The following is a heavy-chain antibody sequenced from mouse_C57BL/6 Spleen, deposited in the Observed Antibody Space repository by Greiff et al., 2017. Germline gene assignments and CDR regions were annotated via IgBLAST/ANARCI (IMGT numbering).Heavy chain of an antibody. Sequence: QVQLQQPGAELVKPGASVKLSCKASGYTFTSYWMHWVKQRPGRGLEWIGRIDPNSGGTKYNEKFKSKATLAVDKPSSPAYMQLSSLTSEASAVYYCAREGLGRAMDYWGQGTSVTVSS. D-gene: IGHD1-1*01. CDR3: AREGLGRAMDY. V-gene: IGHV1-72*01. CDR1: GYTFTSYW. CDR2: IDPNSGGT. J-gene: IGHJ4*01.